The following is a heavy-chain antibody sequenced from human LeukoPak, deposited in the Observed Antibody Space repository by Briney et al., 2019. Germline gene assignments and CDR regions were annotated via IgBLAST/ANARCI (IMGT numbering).Heavy chain of an antibody. CDR3: ARALGYCSSTSCGDYYMGV. CDR1: GGSFSGHY. D-gene: IGHD2-2*01. J-gene: IGHJ6*03. Sequence: SETLSLTCAVYGGSFSGHYWSWIRQPPGKGLEWIGEINHSGSTNYNPSLKSRVTISVDTSKNQFSLKLSSVTAADTAVYYCARALGYCSSTSCGDYYMGVWGKGTTVTVSS. CDR2: INHSGST. V-gene: IGHV4-34*01.